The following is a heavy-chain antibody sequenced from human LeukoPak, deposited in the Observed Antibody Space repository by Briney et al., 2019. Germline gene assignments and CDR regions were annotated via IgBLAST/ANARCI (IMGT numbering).Heavy chain of an antibody. CDR1: GGSISSSSYY. J-gene: IGHJ4*02. V-gene: IGHV4-39*01. CDR3: ATSGWYLLPGVY. CDR2: IYYGGST. D-gene: IGHD6-19*01. Sequence: SETLSLTCTVSGGSISSSSYYWGWIRQPPGKGLEWIGSIYYGGSTYYNPSLESRVTISVDTSKNQFSLKLSSVTAADTAVYYCATSGWYLLPGVYWGQGTLVTVSS.